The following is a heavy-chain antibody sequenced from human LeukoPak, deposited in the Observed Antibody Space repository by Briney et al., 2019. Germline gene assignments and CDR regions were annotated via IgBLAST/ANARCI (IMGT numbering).Heavy chain of an antibody. CDR1: GFTFSSYS. V-gene: IGHV3-30*04. Sequence: GRSLRLSCAASGFTFSSYSMHWVRQAPGKGLEWVAVLSYDGSNKYYADSVKGRFTISRDNSKNTLYLQMNSLRAEDTAVYYCAKGLVGYCSGGSCYSSLPDLNPIFDYWGQGTLVTVSS. D-gene: IGHD2-15*01. CDR3: AKGLVGYCSGGSCYSSLPDLNPIFDY. CDR2: LSYDGSNK. J-gene: IGHJ4*02.